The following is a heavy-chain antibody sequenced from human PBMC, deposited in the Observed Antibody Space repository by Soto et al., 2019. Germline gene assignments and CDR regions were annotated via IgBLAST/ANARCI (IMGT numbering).Heavy chain of an antibody. V-gene: IGHV4-31*11. D-gene: IGHD1-1*01. J-gene: IGHJ3*02. CDR1: GGSLRSATYY. CDR2: FYHSGST. CDR3: AREETGNDALDI. Sequence: SETLSLTCAVSGGSLRSATYYWSWIRQHPGKGLEWIGYFYHSGSTYYKPSLRSRVTISLDTSKNQFSLNLRSVTDADTAIYHCAREETGNDALDIWGQGTLVTVS.